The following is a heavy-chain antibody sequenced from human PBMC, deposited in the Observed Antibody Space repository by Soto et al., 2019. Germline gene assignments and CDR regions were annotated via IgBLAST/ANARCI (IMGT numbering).Heavy chain of an antibody. J-gene: IGHJ5*01. Sequence: QVQLQESGPGLVKPAETLSLTCTVSGDSISSHYWSWIRQPPGKGLEWFGYFSDSGSTNYNPSLKSLVTLSGDTSKNLFSLKLNSVTAADTAVYYCAGSAWYCSGLSWFDSWGQGPLVTVSS. CDR1: GDSISSHY. CDR2: FSDSGST. V-gene: IGHV4-59*11. D-gene: IGHD2-15*01. CDR3: AGSAWYCSGLSWFDS.